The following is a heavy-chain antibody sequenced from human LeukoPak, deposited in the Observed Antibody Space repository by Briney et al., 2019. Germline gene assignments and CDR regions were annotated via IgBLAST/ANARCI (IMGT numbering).Heavy chain of an antibody. V-gene: IGHV1-2*02. CDR1: GYTFTGYY. D-gene: IGHD1-20*01. CDR2: INPNSGGT. Sequence: ASVKVSCKASGYTFTGYYMHWVRQAPGQGLEWMGWINPNSGGTNYAQKFQGRVTMTRDTSISTAYMELSRLRSDDTAVYYCARQGGYNWNDELVWFDPWGQGTLVTVSS. J-gene: IGHJ5*02. CDR3: ARQGGYNWNDELVWFDP.